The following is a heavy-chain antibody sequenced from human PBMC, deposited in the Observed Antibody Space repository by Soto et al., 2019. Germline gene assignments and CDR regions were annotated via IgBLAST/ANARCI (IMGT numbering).Heavy chain of an antibody. D-gene: IGHD3-3*01. J-gene: IGHJ6*01. V-gene: IGHV3-15*01. CDR3: FSVDTLSGLVTTLYPF. CDR2: IKSKTDVGTT. Sequence: GGSLRLSCAASGFTFKNAWMSCVRQAPGKGLEWVGLIKSKTDVGTTDYAAPVKGRFSISRDDSKDTLYLQMNSLKTEDTAVAYCFSVDTLSGLVTTLYPFWAQLATVTVS. CDR1: GFTFKNAW.